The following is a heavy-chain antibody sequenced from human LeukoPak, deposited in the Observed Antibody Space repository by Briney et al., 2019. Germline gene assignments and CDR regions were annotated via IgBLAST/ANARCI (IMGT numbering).Heavy chain of an antibody. CDR3: ARVGSGWSFDF. CDR1: GGSISSYY. Sequence: SETLSLTCTVSGGSISSYYWSWIRQPAGRGLEWIGRIQTSGSTNYNPSLKSRVTMSVDTSKNKFSLKVNSVTAADTAVYYCARVGSGWSFDFWGQGTLVTVSS. D-gene: IGHD6-19*01. V-gene: IGHV4-4*07. J-gene: IGHJ4*02. CDR2: IQTSGST.